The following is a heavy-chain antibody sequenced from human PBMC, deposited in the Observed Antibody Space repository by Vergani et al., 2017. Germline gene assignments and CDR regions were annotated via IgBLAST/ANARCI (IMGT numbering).Heavy chain of an antibody. CDR1: GYTFTGYY. V-gene: IGHV1-2*02. Sequence: QVQLVQSGAEVKKPGASVKVSCKASGYTFTGYYMHWVRQAPGQGLEWMGWINPNSGGTNYAQKFQGRVTMTTDTSTSTAYMELRSLRSDDTAVYYCARIGDYYYDSSGPLGIQHWGQGTLVTVSS. CDR3: ARIGDYYYDSSGPLGIQH. CDR2: INPNSGGT. D-gene: IGHD3-22*01. J-gene: IGHJ1*01.